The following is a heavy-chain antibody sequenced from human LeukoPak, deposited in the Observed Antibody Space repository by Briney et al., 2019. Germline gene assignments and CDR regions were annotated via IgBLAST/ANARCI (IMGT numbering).Heavy chain of an antibody. J-gene: IGHJ3*01. Sequence: GGSLRLSCAASGFTFSTYSMNWVRQAPGKGLEWVSHITSSSSAIYYADSVKGRFTISRVNSKNTLYLQMSSLRGEDTAVYYCAKRWSGYFGSPFDLWGRGTMVTVSS. V-gene: IGHV3-48*01. CDR3: AKRWSGYFGSPFDL. CDR1: GFTFSTYS. CDR2: ITSSSSAI. D-gene: IGHD3-3*01.